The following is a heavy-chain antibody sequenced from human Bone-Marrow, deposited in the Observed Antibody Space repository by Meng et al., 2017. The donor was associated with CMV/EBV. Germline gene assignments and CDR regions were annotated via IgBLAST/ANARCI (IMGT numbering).Heavy chain of an antibody. Sequence: SETLSLTCTVSSDSITSPYNFWVWIRQPLGKGLEWIGSIHYTGSTDYNPSLKSRVAISVDRPNNQFSLKLSSVTAADTAVYYCARDHQDCSSTSCYSGFDYWGQGTLVTVSS. CDR2: IHYTGST. CDR3: ARDHQDCSSTSCYSGFDY. J-gene: IGHJ4*02. D-gene: IGHD2-2*02. CDR1: SDSITSPYNF. V-gene: IGHV4-39*07.